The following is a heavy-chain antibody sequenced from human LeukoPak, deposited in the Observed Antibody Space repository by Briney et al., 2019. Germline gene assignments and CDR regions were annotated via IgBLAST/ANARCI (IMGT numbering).Heavy chain of an antibody. CDR1: GFTFSSYW. CDR3: ARDGDGDYVFSYYFDY. V-gene: IGHV3-21*01. J-gene: IGHJ4*02. Sequence: GGSLRLSCAASGFTFSSYWMSWVRQAPGKGLEWVSSISSSSSYIYYADSVKGRFTISRDNAKNSLYLQMNSLRAEDTAVYYCARDGDGDYVFSYYFDYWGQGTLVTVSS. D-gene: IGHD4-17*01. CDR2: ISSSSSYI.